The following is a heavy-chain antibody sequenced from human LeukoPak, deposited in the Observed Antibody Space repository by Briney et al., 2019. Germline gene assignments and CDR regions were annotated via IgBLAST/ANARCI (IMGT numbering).Heavy chain of an antibody. CDR1: GFTLSSYG. D-gene: IGHD2-15*01. CDR2: IRYDGSNK. V-gene: IGHV3-33*01. J-gene: IGHJ4*02. Sequence: PGGSLRLSCAASGFTLSSYGMHWVRQAPGKGLEWVAVIRYDGSNKYYADSVKGRFTISRDNSKNTLYLQMNSLRAEDTAVYYCARTGYCSGGSCYGFDYWGQGTLVTVSS. CDR3: ARTGYCSGGSCYGFDY.